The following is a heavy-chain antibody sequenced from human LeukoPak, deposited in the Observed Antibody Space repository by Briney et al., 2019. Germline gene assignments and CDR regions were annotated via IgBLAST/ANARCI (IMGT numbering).Heavy chain of an antibody. D-gene: IGHD1-7*01. CDR2: XFPTNSXX. CDR1: GYSFTXXX. V-gene: IGHV5-51*01. CDR3: LTLTGTYLV. J-gene: IGHJ4*02. Sequence: GESLKIXXXGSGYSFTXXXXXXXRQMPGKGLEWVGIXFPTNSXXXXXXXXXGXVTXXXXKSIITPYLQWRSLKASDTAMYYCLTLTGTYLVWGQGTLVTVSS.